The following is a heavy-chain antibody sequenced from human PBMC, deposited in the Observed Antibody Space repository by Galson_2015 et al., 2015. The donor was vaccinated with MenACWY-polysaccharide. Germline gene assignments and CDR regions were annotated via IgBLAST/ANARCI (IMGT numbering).Heavy chain of an antibody. Sequence: SLRLSCAASGFTFSSYWMTWVRQAPGEGLEWVANIRQDRSEKYYVDSVKGRFTISRDNAENSLYLQLNSLRAEDTAVYYCATARSLHVLQHWGQGTMVTVSS. CDR2: IRQDRSEK. V-gene: IGHV3-7*01. CDR1: GFTFSSYW. D-gene: IGHD5-24*01. CDR3: ATARSLHVLQH. J-gene: IGHJ1*01.